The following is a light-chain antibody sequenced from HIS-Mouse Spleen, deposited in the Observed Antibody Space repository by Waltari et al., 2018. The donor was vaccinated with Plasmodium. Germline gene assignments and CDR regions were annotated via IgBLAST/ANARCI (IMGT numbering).Light chain of an antibody. J-gene: IGLJ3*02. CDR1: ALPKKKS. CDR3: YSTDSSGNHRV. Sequence: SYELTQPPSVSVSPGQTARITCSGDALPKKKSAYWYQQKAGQAPVLGIYEDSKRPSGIPERVSGSSSGTMATLTISGAQVEDEADYYCYSTDSSGNHRVFGGGTKLTVL. CDR2: EDS. V-gene: IGLV3-10*01.